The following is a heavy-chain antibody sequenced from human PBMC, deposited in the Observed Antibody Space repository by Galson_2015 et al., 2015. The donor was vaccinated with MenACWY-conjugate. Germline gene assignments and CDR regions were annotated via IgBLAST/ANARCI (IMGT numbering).Heavy chain of an antibody. V-gene: IGHV3-23*01. Sequence: SLRLSCAASRFTFSDYAMSWVRQAPGTGLEWVSTISGSGGSTYYTDSVMGRFTISRDNSKNTLFLQINSLRAEDAAVYYCARNRRNYYYFDYWGRGTLVTVSS. CDR2: ISGSGGST. CDR1: RFTFSDYA. J-gene: IGHJ4*02. D-gene: IGHD4-11*01. CDR3: ARNRRNYYYFDY.